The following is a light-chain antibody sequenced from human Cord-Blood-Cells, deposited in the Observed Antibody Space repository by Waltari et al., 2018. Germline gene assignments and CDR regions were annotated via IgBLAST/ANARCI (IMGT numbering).Light chain of an antibody. CDR3: SSYAGSNNVV. CDR1: SSDVGGYNY. Sequence: QSALTQPPSASGSPGQSVTISCTGTSSDVGGYNYVSCYQQHPGKAPKLMIYEVSKRPSGVPDRFSGSKSGNTASLTVSGLQADDEADYYCSSYAGSNNVVFGGGTKLTVL. CDR2: EVS. J-gene: IGLJ2*01. V-gene: IGLV2-8*01.